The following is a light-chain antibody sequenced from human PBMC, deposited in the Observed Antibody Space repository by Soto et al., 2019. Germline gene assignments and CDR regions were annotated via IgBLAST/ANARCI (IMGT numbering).Light chain of an antibody. CDR3: QQRSNWIT. V-gene: IGKV1-39*01. Sequence: DIQMTQSPSSVSAFVGDRVTITCRASQSISSYLNWYQQKPGKAPKLLIYAASSLQSGVPSRFSGSGSGTDFTLTISSLEPEDFAVYYCQQRSNWITFGQGTRLEIK. CDR2: AAS. CDR1: QSISSY. J-gene: IGKJ5*01.